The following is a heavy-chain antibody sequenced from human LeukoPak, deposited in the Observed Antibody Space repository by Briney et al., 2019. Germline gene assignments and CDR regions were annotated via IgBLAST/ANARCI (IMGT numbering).Heavy chain of an antibody. Sequence: GGSLRLSCAASGFTFSSYSMNWVRQAPGKGLEWVANIKHDGSEKYYVDSVKGRFTISRDNAKNSLYLQMNSLRAEDTAVYYCARESPYYYDSSDAFDIWGQGTMVTVSS. V-gene: IGHV3-7*03. D-gene: IGHD3-22*01. CDR3: ARESPYYYDSSDAFDI. CDR2: IKHDGSEK. J-gene: IGHJ3*02. CDR1: GFTFSSYS.